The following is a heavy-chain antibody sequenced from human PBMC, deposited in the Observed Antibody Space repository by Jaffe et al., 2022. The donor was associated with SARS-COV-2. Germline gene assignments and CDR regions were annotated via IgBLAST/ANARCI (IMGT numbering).Heavy chain of an antibody. CDR1: GFTFSSYA. V-gene: IGHV3-64*01. CDR2: ISSNGGST. D-gene: IGHD1-1*01. J-gene: IGHJ5*02. CDR3: AREERNRYYNWFDP. Sequence: EVQLVESGGGLVQPGGSLRLSCAASGFTFSSYAMHWVRQAPGKGLEYVSAISSNGGSTYYANSVKGRFTISRDNSKNTLYLQMGSLRAEDMAVYYCAREERNRYYNWFDPWGQGTLVTVSS.